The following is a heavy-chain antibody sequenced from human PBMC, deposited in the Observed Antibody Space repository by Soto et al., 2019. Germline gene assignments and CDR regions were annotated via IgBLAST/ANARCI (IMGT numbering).Heavy chain of an antibody. CDR2: IRSKAYGGTT. Sequence: GGSLRLSCTASGFTFGDYAMSWFRQAPGKGLEWVGFIRSKAYGGTTEYAASVKGRFTISRDDSKSIAYLQMNSLKTEDTAVYYCTNIVVVPAAMGTYYYYYGMDVWGQGTTVTVSS. CDR1: GFTFGDYA. J-gene: IGHJ6*02. D-gene: IGHD2-2*01. CDR3: TNIVVVPAAMGTYYYYYGMDV. V-gene: IGHV3-49*03.